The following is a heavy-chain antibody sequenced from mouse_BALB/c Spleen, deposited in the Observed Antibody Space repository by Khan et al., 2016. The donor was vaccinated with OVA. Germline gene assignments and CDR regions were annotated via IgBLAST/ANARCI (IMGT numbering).Heavy chain of an antibody. J-gene: IGHJ4*01. CDR3: ARGAGTTYGMDY. D-gene: IGHD4-1*01. CDR1: GYTFSSYW. Sequence: VQLQQSGAELMKPGASVKISCKATGYTFSSYWIEWIKQRPGHGLEWIGEILPGSGSSNYNEKFKGKATFTAATSSNTAYMQLNSLTSEDSAVYYCARGAGTTYGMDYWGQGTSVTVSS. V-gene: IGHV1-9*01. CDR2: ILPGSGSS.